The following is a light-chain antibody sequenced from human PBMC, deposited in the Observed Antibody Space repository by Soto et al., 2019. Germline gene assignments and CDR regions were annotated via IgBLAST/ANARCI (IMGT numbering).Light chain of an antibody. J-gene: IGKJ4*01. V-gene: IGKV3-20*01. Sequence: ETVLTQSPGTLSLSLGERATLSCRASQSVGSSYVAWYQQKIGQAPRLLIYGASSRATGIPDRFSGSGSGTDFTLTISRLEPEDFAVYYCQQFGTSPLTFGGGTKVEIK. CDR1: QSVGSSY. CDR2: GAS. CDR3: QQFGTSPLT.